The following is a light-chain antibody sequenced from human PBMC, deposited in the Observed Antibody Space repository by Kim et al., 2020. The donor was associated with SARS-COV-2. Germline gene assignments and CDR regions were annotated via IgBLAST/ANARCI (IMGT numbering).Light chain of an antibody. CDR1: SSNIGSNT. V-gene: IGLV1-44*01. CDR2: RNN. J-gene: IGLJ2*01. Sequence: GQRVTISWSGSSSNIGSNTVNWYQQLPGTAPKLLIYRNNQRPSGVPDRFSGSKSGTSASLAISGLQSEDEADYYCAAWDDSLNAVVFGGGTQLTVL. CDR3: AAWDDSLNAVV.